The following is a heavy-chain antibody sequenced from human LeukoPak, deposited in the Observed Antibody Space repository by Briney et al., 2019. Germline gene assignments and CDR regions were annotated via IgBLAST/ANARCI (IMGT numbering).Heavy chain of an antibody. CDR2: IYPGDSDT. V-gene: IGHV5-51*01. J-gene: IGHJ4*02. D-gene: IGHD3-22*01. Sequence: GESLKISCKGSGYSFSTYWIGWVRQMPGKGLEWMGIIYPGDSDTRYSPSFQGQVTISADKSISTAYLQWSSLKASDTAMYYCARVENYYDSSGYYGYWGQGTLVTVSS. CDR1: GYSFSTYW. CDR3: ARVENYYDSSGYYGY.